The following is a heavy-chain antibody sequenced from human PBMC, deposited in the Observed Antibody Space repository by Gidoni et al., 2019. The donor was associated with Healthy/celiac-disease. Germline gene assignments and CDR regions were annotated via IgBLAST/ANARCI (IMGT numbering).Heavy chain of an antibody. J-gene: IGHJ4*02. CDR3: ARDYMEIDYGGSPADY. CDR1: GFTFSSYG. V-gene: IGHV3-33*01. D-gene: IGHD4-17*01. CDR2: TWYEVSNK. Sequence: QVPLVVSGGGVVQPGTSLRLSCAVSGFTFSSYGMHWVRQAPGQGLGWGAVTWYEVSNKDYTDSVKGRFTISRDKSKNTLYLQMNSLRAEDTAVYYCARDYMEIDYGGSPADYWGQGTLVTVSS.